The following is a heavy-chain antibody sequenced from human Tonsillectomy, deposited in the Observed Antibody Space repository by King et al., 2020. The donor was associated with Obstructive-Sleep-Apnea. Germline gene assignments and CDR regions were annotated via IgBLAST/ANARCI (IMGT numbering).Heavy chain of an antibody. D-gene: IGHD3-3*01. V-gene: IGHV2-5*02. CDR1: GFSLSTSGTG. J-gene: IGHJ4*02. CDR2: IYWDDDT. CDR3: GHYGRPSILGLVLPGGQHFDY. Sequence: TLKESGPTLVKPTQTLTLTCTFSGFSLSTSGTGVGWIRQPPGRALEWLALIYWDDDTRFNPSLKSRLTITKDSTRNQVVLTLTGMNPVDTAPYYCGHYGRPSILGLVLPGGQHFDYWGQGTLVTVPS.